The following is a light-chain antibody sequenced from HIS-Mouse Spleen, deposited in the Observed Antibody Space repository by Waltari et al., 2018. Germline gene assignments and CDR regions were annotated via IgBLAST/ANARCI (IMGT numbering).Light chain of an antibody. CDR3: QSADSSGTYWV. J-gene: IGLJ3*02. CDR2: KDS. V-gene: IGLV3-25*03. Sequence: SYELTQPPSVSVSPGQPARITCSGDALPKQYAYWYHEKQGQAPVLVIYKDSERPSGIPERFSGSSSGTTVTLTISGVQAEDEADYYCQSADSSGTYWVFGGGTKLTVL. CDR1: ALPKQY.